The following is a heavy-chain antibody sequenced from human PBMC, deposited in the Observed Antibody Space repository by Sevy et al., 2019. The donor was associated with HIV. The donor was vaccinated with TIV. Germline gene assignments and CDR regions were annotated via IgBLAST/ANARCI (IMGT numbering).Heavy chain of an antibody. V-gene: IGHV4-61*01. CDR2: IYKTGST. D-gene: IGHD3-16*01. CDR3: ARVPRGQLWYSGSLGGYYYHMDV. CDR1: GGSVSSGTYY. Sequence: SETLSLSCSVSGGSVSSGTYYWSWIRQPPGKGLEWIGHIYKTGSTNYKLSLQSRVTISVDTSTNQFSLRLRSVTAAETAVDYCARVPRGQLWYSGSLGGYYYHMDVWGKGTTVTVSS. J-gene: IGHJ6*03.